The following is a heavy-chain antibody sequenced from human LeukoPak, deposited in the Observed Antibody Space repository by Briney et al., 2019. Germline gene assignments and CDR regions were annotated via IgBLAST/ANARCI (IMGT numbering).Heavy chain of an antibody. J-gene: IGHJ6*03. D-gene: IGHD1-26*01. CDR2: ISSSGSTI. Sequence: GRSLRPSCAASGFTFDDYAMHWVRQAPGKGLEWVSYISSSGSTIYYADSVKGRFTISRDNAKNSLYLQMNSLRAEDTAVYYCARSTAEGATTYYYYYMDVWAKGTTVTVSS. V-gene: IGHV3-48*03. CDR3: ARSTAEGATTYYYYYMDV. CDR1: GFTFDDYA.